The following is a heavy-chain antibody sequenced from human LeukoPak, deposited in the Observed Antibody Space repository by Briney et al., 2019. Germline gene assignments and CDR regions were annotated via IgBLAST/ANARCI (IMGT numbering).Heavy chain of an antibody. CDR1: GYTFTGYY. V-gene: IGHV1-2*02. CDR2: INPNSGGT. J-gene: IGHJ3*02. CDR3: ARVEQWLVRLWAFAI. D-gene: IGHD6-19*01. Sequence: ASVTVSCKASGYTFTGYYLHWVRQAPGQGLEWMGWINPNSGGTNYAQKFQGRVTMTRDTSISTAYMELSRLRSDDTAVYYCARVEQWLVRLWAFAIVGQGTMVTVSS.